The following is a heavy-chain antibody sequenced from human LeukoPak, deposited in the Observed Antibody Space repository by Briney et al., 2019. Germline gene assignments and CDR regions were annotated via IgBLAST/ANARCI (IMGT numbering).Heavy chain of an antibody. V-gene: IGHV4-39*01. Sequence: SETLSLTCTVSGGSISSGSYYWSWIRQPAGKGLEWIGSIYYSGSSYYNPSLKSRVTISVDTSKNQFSLKLSSVTAADTAVYYCATIFIGTAHFQHWGQGTLVTVSS. CDR2: IYYSGSS. CDR1: GGSISSGSYY. J-gene: IGHJ1*01. D-gene: IGHD3-3*01. CDR3: ATIFIGTAHFQH.